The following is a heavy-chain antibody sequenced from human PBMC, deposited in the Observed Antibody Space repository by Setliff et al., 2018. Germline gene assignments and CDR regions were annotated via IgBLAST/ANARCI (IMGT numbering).Heavy chain of an antibody. D-gene: IGHD3-16*01. CDR2: IFPSDGST. CDR3: ARDGGGDSDAFDI. CDR1: GYSFTTYN. Sequence: ASVKVSCKASGYSFTTYNIHWFRQAPGQGLEWVGIIFPSDGSTAYAEKFQGRVTMTSDTSISTAYMELGRLRSDDTAVYFCARDGGGDSDAFDIWGQGTMVTVSS. J-gene: IGHJ3*02. V-gene: IGHV1-46*01.